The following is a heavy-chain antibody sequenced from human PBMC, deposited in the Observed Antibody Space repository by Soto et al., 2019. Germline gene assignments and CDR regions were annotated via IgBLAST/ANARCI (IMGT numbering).Heavy chain of an antibody. Sequence: PGGSLRLSCAASGFTFTRFGIHWVRQAPGKGLEWVAVVSYDGIDENYADSVKGRFSISRDNSKNTVYLQMNSLRGEDTAVYYCAKGRASGGTCYSAVDYWGQGTVVTVSS. V-gene: IGHV3-30*18. J-gene: IGHJ4*02. CDR1: GFTFTRFG. CDR3: AKGRASGGTCYSAVDY. CDR2: VSYDGIDE. D-gene: IGHD2-15*01.